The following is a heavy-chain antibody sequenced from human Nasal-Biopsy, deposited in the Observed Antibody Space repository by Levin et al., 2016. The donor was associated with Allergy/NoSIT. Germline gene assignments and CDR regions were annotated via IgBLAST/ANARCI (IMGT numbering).Heavy chain of an antibody. D-gene: IGHD2-21*02. V-gene: IGHV3-30*04. CDR1: GFIFSDHA. Sequence: GESLKISCAASGFIFSDHAMHWVRQAPGKGLEWVTIISNEGSDKDYAESVKGRFTVSRDNSKSTLFLQLNSLRPEDTALYFCVRARYSSGGYSFLIDNWGQGTLVTVSS. J-gene: IGHJ4*02. CDR3: VRARYSSGGYSFLIDN. CDR2: ISNEGSDK.